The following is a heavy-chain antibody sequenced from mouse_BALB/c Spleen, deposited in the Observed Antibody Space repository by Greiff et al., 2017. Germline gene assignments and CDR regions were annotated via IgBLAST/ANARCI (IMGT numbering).Heavy chain of an antibody. J-gene: IGHJ4*01. Sequence: EVMLVESGGGLVKPGGSLKLSCAASGFTFSDYYMYWVRQTPEKRLEWVATISDGGSYTYYPDSVKGRFTISRDNAKNNLYLQMSSLKSEDTAMYYCAREGSSQRNAMDYWGQGTSVTVSS. CDR3: AREGSSQRNAMDY. CDR1: GFTFSDYY. CDR2: ISDGGSYT. D-gene: IGHD1-1*01. V-gene: IGHV5-4*02.